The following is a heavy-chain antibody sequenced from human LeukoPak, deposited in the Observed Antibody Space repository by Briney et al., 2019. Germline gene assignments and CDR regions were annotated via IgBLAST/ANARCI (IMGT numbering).Heavy chain of an antibody. Sequence: GGSLRLSCAASGFALSSHWMTWVRQVPARGPEWVANVNRDGSETYYLDSVKGRFTISKGNAKNSLYLQMNSLRAEDTALYHCARNNGMDVWGQGTTVIVSS. CDR2: VNRDGSET. J-gene: IGHJ6*02. CDR1: GFALSSHW. CDR3: ARNNGMDV. V-gene: IGHV3-7*03.